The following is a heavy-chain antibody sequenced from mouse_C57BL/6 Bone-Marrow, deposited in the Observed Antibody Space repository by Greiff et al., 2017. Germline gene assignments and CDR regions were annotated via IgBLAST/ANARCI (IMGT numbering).Heavy chain of an antibody. V-gene: IGHV5-4*03. CDR1: GFTFSSYA. CDR3: ERGRATVV. J-gene: IGHJ4*01. Sequence: EVKLMESGGGLVKPGGSLKLSCAASGFTFSSYAMSWVRQTPEKRLEWVATISDGGSYTYYPDNVKGRFTISRDNAKNNLYLQMNQLKSEDTAMYYYERGRATVVGGQGTSVTVSS. D-gene: IGHD1-1*01. CDR2: ISDGGSYT.